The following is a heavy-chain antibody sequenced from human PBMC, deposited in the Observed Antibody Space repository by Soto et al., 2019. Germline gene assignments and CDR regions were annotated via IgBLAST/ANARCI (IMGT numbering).Heavy chain of an antibody. CDR3: ARSGDYDYYYAMDV. CDR1: GFTFSSYG. CDR2: IWFDGSNE. D-gene: IGHD4-17*01. V-gene: IGHV3-33*01. J-gene: IGHJ6*04. Sequence: QVQLVESGGGVVQPGTSLRLSCAASGFTFSSYGMHWVRQAPGKGPEWVAVIWFDGSNEYYGDSVKGRFTISRDNSKNTLYLQMNSLRAEDTAVYYFARSGDYDYYYAMDVGGKGTTVTVAS.